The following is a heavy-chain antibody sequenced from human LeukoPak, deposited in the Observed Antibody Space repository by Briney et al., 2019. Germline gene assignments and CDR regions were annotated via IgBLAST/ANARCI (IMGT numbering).Heavy chain of an antibody. J-gene: IGHJ6*02. V-gene: IGHV3-7*03. CDR3: ARNNGMDV. Sequence: GGSLRLPCAASGFTLSNHWMTWVRQVPGRGPEWVANVNRDGSETYYLDSVKGRFTISKDNAKNSLYLQMNSLRAEDTALYHCARNNGMDVWGQGTTVIVSS. CDR1: GFTLSNHW. CDR2: VNRDGSET.